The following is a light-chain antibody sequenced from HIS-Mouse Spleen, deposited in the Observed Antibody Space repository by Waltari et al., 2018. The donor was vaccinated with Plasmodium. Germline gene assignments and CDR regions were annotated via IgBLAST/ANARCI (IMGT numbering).Light chain of an antibody. CDR1: SFATKY. CDR3: YSTDSSGNHRV. J-gene: IGLJ3*02. Sequence: SYELTQPPSCSVSPGQTAGITCPGRSFATKYAYWYQQKSGQAHVLVIYEDSKRPSGIPERFSGSSSGTMATLTISGAQVEDEADYYCYSTDSSGNHRVFGGGTKLTVL. CDR2: EDS. V-gene: IGLV3-10*01.